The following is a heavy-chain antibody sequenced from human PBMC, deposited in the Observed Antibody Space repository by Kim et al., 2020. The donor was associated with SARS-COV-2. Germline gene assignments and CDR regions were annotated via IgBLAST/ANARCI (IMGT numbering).Heavy chain of an antibody. Sequence: SETLSLTCAVSGGSISSSNWWSWVRQPPGKGLEWIGEIYHSGSTNYNPSLKSRVTISVDKSKNQFSLKLSSVTAADTAVCYCAREGEDSTRSAMDVWGQGTTVTVSS. D-gene: IGHD6-6*01. V-gene: IGHV4-4*02. CDR3: AREGEDSTRSAMDV. J-gene: IGHJ6*02. CDR1: GGSISSSNW. CDR2: IYHSGST.